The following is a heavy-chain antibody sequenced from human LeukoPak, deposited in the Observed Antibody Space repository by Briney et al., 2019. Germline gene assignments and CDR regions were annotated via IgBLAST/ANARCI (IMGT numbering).Heavy chain of an antibody. CDR2: INPNSGGT. Sequence: ASVKVSCKASGYTFTGYYMHWVRQAPGQGLEWMGWINPNSGGTNYAQKFQGRVTMTRDTSISTAYMELSRLRSDDTAVYYCARWGGRTSCSSTSCLGYWGQGTLVTVSS. J-gene: IGHJ4*02. D-gene: IGHD2-2*01. V-gene: IGHV1-2*02. CDR1: GYTFTGYY. CDR3: ARWGGRTSCSSTSCLGY.